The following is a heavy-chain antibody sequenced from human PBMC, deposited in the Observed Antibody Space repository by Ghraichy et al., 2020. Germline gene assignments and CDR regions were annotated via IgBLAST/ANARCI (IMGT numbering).Heavy chain of an antibody. CDR1: GGTFSSYA. CDR2: IIPIFGTA. J-gene: IGHJ4*02. D-gene: IGHD3-3*01. V-gene: IGHV1-69*13. CDR3: ARDVYDFWSGYYTEEASN. Sequence: SVKVSCKASGGTFSSYAISWVRQAPGQGLEWMGGIIPIFGTANYAQKFQGRVTITADESTSTAYMELSSLRSEDTAVYYCARDVYDFWSGYYTEEASNWGQGTLVTVSS.